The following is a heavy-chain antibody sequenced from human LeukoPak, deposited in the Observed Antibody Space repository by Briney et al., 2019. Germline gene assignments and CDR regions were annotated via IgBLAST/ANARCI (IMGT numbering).Heavy chain of an antibody. D-gene: IGHD3-10*01. CDR2: IRYDGSNK. Sequence: PGGSLRLSCEASGFTFSSYGMHWVRQAPGKGLEWVAFIRYDGSNKYYADSVKGRFTISRDNSKNTLYLQMNSLRAEDTAVYYCAKTLISHVLLWFGELAGPDAFDIWGQGTMVTVSS. CDR1: GFTFSSYG. J-gene: IGHJ3*02. V-gene: IGHV3-30*02. CDR3: AKTLISHVLLWFGELAGPDAFDI.